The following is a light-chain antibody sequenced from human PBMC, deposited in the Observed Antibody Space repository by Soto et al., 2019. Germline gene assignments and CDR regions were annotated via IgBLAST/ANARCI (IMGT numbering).Light chain of an antibody. J-gene: IGLJ3*02. CDR3: CSYAGSYTWV. Sequence: QSVLTQPRSVSGSPGQSVTISCTGTSSDVGGYNYVSWYQQHPGKAPKHMIYDVSKRPSGVPDRFSGSNSGNTASLTISGLQAEDEADYYCCSYAGSYTWVFGGGTKLTVL. CDR1: SSDVGGYNY. CDR2: DVS. V-gene: IGLV2-11*01.